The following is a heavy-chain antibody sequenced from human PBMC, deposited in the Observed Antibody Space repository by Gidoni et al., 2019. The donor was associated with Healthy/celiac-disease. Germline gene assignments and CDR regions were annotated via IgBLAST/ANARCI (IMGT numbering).Heavy chain of an antibody. D-gene: IGHD1-26*01. V-gene: IGHV3-23*01. CDR2: ISGSGGST. J-gene: IGHJ3*02. Sequence: EVQLLESGGGLVQPGGSLRLSCAASGFTFSSYAMSWVRQAPGKGLEWVSAISGSGGSTYYADSVNGRFTISRDNSKNTLYLQMNSLRAEDTAVYYCAKDHPGATKPNDAFDIWGQGTMVTVSS. CDR3: AKDHPGATKPNDAFDI. CDR1: GFTFSSYA.